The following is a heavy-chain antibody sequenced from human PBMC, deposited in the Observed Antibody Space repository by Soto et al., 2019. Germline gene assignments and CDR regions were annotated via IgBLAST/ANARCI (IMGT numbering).Heavy chain of an antibody. V-gene: IGHV1-3*01. CDR3: ARDRPLVVVAATQGWFDP. Sequence: ASVKVSCKASGYTFTTYAIHWVRQAPGQRLEWMGWINAGNGNTKYSQKFQGRVTITRDTSASTAFMELSSLRSEDTAVYYCARDRPLVVVAATQGWFDPWGQGTLVTVSS. CDR1: GYTFTTYA. CDR2: INAGNGNT. D-gene: IGHD2-15*01. J-gene: IGHJ5*02.